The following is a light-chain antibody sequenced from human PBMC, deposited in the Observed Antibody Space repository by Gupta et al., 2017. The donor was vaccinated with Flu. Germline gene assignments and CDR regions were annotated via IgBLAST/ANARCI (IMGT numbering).Light chain of an antibody. CDR3: QQYGNAPAT. CDR1: QSVSRNY. V-gene: IGKV3-20*01. Sequence: EIVLTQSPGTLSLSPGERATLSCRASQSVSRNYLAWYQQKPGQAPRLLIYDASSRASGIPDRFTGSGSGTDFTLIISRLEPEDFAVYFCQQYGNAPATFGQGTKLKIK. CDR2: DAS. J-gene: IGKJ2*01.